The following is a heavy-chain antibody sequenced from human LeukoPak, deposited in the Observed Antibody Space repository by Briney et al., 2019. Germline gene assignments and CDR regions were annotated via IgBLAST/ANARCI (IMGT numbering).Heavy chain of an antibody. CDR3: ARDGRWETPSRGVELDN. D-gene: IGHD3-10*01. CDR1: GFTFSSYA. V-gene: IGHV3-30*04. Sequence: PGRSLRLSCAASGFTFSSYAMHWVRQAPGKGLEWVAFIRYDGSDKFYADSVRGRFTISRDNAENSLYLQMNSLRAEDTALYYCARDGRWETPSRGVELDNWGQGTLVTVSS. J-gene: IGHJ4*02. CDR2: IRYDGSDK.